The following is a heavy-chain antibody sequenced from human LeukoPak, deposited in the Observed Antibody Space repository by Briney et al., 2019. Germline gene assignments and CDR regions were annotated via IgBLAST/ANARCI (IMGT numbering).Heavy chain of an antibody. J-gene: IGHJ6*02. CDR2: ISYDGSNK. CDR3: AREGGLWFGKMRDYYYYGMDV. CDR1: GFTFSSYA. Sequence: GRSLRLSCAASGFTFSSYAMHWVRQAPGKGLEWVAVISYDGSNKYYADSVKGRFTISRDNSKNTLYLQMNSLRAEDTAVYYCAREGGLWFGKMRDYYYYGMDVWGQGITVTVSS. D-gene: IGHD3-10*01. V-gene: IGHV3-30-3*01.